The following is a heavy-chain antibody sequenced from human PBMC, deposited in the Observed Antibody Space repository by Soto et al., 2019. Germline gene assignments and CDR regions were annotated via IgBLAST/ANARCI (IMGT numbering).Heavy chain of an antibody. Sequence: SETLSLTCTVSGGSISSYYWSWIRQPPGKGLEWIGYIYYSGSTNYNPSLKSRVTISVDTSKNQFSLKLSSVTAADTAVYYCARDSMVRGLSYGMDVWGQGTTVT. CDR2: IYYSGST. J-gene: IGHJ6*02. CDR1: GGSISSYY. CDR3: ARDSMVRGLSYGMDV. D-gene: IGHD3-10*01. V-gene: IGHV4-59*01.